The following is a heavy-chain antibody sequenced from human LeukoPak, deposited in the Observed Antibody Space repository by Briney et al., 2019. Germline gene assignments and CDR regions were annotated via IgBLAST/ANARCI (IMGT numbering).Heavy chain of an antibody. D-gene: IGHD3-3*01. Sequence: ASVKVSCKASGYTFTGYYMHWVRQAPGQGLAWMGWINPNSGGTNYAQKFKGWVTMTRDTSISTAYMELSRLRSDDTAVYYCARASYYDFWSGYYYYYYMDVWGKGTTVTVSS. V-gene: IGHV1-2*04. CDR3: ARASYYDFWSGYYYYYYMDV. CDR1: GYTFTGYY. J-gene: IGHJ6*03. CDR2: INPNSGGT.